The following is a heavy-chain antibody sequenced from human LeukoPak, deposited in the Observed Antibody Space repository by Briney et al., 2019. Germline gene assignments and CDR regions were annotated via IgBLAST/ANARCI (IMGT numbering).Heavy chain of an antibody. CDR1: GYTLTELS. D-gene: IGHD2-15*01. V-gene: IGHV1-24*01. CDR2: FDPGDGET. CDR3: ATAGYCSGGSCYSGWFDP. J-gene: IGHJ5*02. Sequence: ASVKVSCKVSGYTLTELSMHWVRQAPGKGLEWMGGFDPGDGETIYAQKFQGRVTMTEDTSTDTAYMELSSLRSEDTAVYYCATAGYCSGGSCYSGWFDPWGQGTLVTVSS.